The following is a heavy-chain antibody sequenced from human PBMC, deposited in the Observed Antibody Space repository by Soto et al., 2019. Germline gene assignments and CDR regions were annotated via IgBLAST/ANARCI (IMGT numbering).Heavy chain of an antibody. CDR1: GFTFSSYA. Sequence: GGSLRLSCAASGFTFSSYAMHWVRQAPGKGLEWVAVISYDGSNKYYADSVKGRLIVSRDNSKNTLYLQMDSLRAEDTAIYFCAKAATAATTFLDYWGQGTQVTVSS. D-gene: IGHD2-21*02. V-gene: IGHV3-30-3*01. J-gene: IGHJ4*02. CDR2: ISYDGSNK. CDR3: AKAATAATTFLDY.